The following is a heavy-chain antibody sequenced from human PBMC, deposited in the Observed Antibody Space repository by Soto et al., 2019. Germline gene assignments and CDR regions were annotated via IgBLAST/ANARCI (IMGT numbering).Heavy chain of an antibody. V-gene: IGHV3-23*01. CDR3: ARGLGNGDYGDPGDY. D-gene: IGHD4-17*01. CDR2: LGGTDSHT. J-gene: IGHJ4*02. Sequence: EVQLLESGGGLVQPGGSLRLSCAASGFTLSIYAMTWVRQAPGKGLEWVSTLGGTDSHTYYADSVKGRFTISRDNSKNTLFLQMDSLTVEDTAVYYCARGLGNGDYGDPGDYWGQGTLVTVSS. CDR1: GFTLSIYA.